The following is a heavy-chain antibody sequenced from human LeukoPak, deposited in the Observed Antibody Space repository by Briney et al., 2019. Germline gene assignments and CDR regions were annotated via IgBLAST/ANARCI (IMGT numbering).Heavy chain of an antibody. J-gene: IGHJ4*02. V-gene: IGHV4-59*02. CDR2: VFFGGQT. CDR3: ARGAYADRTGYNLDS. D-gene: IGHD5-24*01. CDR1: GDPVWSYY. Sequence: SETLSLTCSVSGDPVWSYYWTWVRQPLEKGLEWIGYVFFGGQTNYNPSVKSRVTISLDTSRSQFSLNLTSVTAADSAVYYCARGAYADRTGYNLDSWGQGTLVFVSS.